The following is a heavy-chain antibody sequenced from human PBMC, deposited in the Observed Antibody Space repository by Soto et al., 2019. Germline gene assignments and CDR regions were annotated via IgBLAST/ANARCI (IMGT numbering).Heavy chain of an antibody. CDR2: INAGNGNT. Sequence: ASVKVSCKASGYTFTSYAMHWVRQAPGQRLEWMGWINAGNGNTKYSQKFQGRVTITRDTSASTAYMELSSLRSEDTAVYYCARLGDFWSGPPWFDPWGQGTLVTVSS. V-gene: IGHV1-3*01. CDR3: ARLGDFWSGPPWFDP. J-gene: IGHJ5*02. CDR1: GYTFTSYA. D-gene: IGHD3-3*01.